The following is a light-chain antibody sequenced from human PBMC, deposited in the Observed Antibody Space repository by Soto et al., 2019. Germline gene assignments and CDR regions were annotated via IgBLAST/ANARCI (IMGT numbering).Light chain of an antibody. CDR1: QSVSSSY. CDR3: QQYGSSRT. Sequence: EIVLTQSPGTLSLSPGERATLSCRASQSVSSSYLAWYQQKPGQAPRLLIYGASSRASGIPDRFSGSGSGKDFPLTISRLEPEDFAVYYCQQYGSSRTFGPGTKVEVK. J-gene: IGKJ1*01. CDR2: GAS. V-gene: IGKV3-20*01.